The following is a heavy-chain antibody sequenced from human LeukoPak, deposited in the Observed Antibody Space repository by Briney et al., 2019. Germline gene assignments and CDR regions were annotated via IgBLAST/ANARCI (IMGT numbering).Heavy chain of an antibody. CDR3: ARDNIGSYDY. V-gene: IGHV3-72*01. CDR2: TKAKVDNYVT. D-gene: IGHD3-10*01. CDR1: GFTFSDYY. Sequence: PGGSLRLSCVVSGFTFSDYYMDWVRQTPGKGLEWIGRTKAKVDNYVTGYAASVKGRFTISRDESKSSLYLQMNSLKTEDTAVYYCARDNIGSYDYWGQGTRVTVSS. J-gene: IGHJ4*02.